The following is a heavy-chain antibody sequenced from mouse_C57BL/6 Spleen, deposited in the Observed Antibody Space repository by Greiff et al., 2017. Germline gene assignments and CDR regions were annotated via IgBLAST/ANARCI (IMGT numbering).Heavy chain of an antibody. V-gene: IGHV1-50*01. CDR2: IDPSDSYT. CDR3: ARRLAFAY. J-gene: IGHJ3*01. CDR1: GYTFTSYW. Sequence: QVQLQQPGAELVKPGASVKLSCKASGYTFTSYWMQWVKQRPGQGLEWIREIDPSDSYTNYNQKFKGKATLTVDTSSSTAYMQLSSLTSEDSAVYYCARRLAFAYWGQGTLVTVSA.